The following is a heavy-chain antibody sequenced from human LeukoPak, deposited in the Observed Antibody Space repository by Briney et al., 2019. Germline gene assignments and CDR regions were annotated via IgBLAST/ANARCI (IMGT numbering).Heavy chain of an antibody. V-gene: IGHV4-59*01. CDR2: IYYSGGT. J-gene: IGHJ4*02. CDR3: ARVQTDYGDYFDY. CDR1: GGSISSYY. Sequence: PSETLSLTCTVSGGSISSYYWSWIRQPPGKGLEWIGYIYYSGGTNYNPSLKSRVTISVDTSKNQFSLKPSSVTAADTAVYYCARVQTDYGDYFDYWVQGTLVTVSS. D-gene: IGHD4-17*01.